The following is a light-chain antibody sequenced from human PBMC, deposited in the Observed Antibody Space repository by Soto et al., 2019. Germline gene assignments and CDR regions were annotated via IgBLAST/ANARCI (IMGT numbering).Light chain of an antibody. CDR3: QQSSSWPS. J-gene: IGKJ5*01. CDR1: QSLSFN. Sequence: EIVMTQPPATLSVSRGERATLSCRASQSLSFNLAWYQQKPGQAPRLLIYAASTRATGIPARFSGSGSGTDFTLTISSLEPEDFAVYHCQQSSSWPSFGQGTRLEIK. V-gene: IGKV3-15*01. CDR2: AAS.